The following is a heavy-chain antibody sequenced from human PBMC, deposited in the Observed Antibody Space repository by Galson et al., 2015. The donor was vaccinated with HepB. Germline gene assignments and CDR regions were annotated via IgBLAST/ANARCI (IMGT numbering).Heavy chain of an antibody. D-gene: IGHD2-21*01. Sequence: SLRLSCAASGFTFTNYAMTWVRQAPGKGLEWVSAISGSGDYTYYADSVKGRFTISRDNSKNTLYLQMNSLRAEDTAVYYCAKDRCGDNCYYGMDVRGHGTTVTVSS. V-gene: IGHV3-23*01. J-gene: IGHJ6*02. CDR1: GFTFTNYA. CDR3: AKDRCGDNCYYGMDV. CDR2: ISGSGDYT.